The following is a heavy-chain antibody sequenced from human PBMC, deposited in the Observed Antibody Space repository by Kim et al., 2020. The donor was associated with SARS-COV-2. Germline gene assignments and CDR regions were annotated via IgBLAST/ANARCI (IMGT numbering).Heavy chain of an antibody. CDR1: GDSISRSYY. Sequence: SETLSLTCTVSGDSISRSYYWGWIRQPPGEGLKWIGTIYYSGGTYYNPSLESRVTMSIDTSNNQFSLKLNSVTAADTAVYYCARGPLGEGFDYWGQGTLVTVSS. J-gene: IGHJ4*02. D-gene: IGHD3-10*01. CDR3: ARGPLGEGFDY. V-gene: IGHV4-39*01. CDR2: IYYSGGT.